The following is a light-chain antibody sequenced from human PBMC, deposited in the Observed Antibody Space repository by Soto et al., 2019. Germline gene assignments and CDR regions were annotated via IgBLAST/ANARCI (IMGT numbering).Light chain of an antibody. V-gene: IGLV2-14*01. CDR1: SSDLGAFDY. Sequence: QSALTQPASVSGSPGQSITISCTGTSSDLGAFDYVSWFQHHPGKAPKLVIYEVTSRASGVSPRFSGSMSANTASLTISGLQPEDEAIYFCISYTTFNPPVVFGGGTQLTVL. CDR3: ISYTTFNPPVV. CDR2: EVT. J-gene: IGLJ3*02.